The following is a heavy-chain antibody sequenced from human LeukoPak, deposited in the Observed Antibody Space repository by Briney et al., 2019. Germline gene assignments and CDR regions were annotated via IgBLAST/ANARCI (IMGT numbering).Heavy chain of an antibody. CDR2: ITNSGNSK. D-gene: IGHD5-18*01. J-gene: IGHJ4*02. CDR3: AKGLVSGRGYSYGSLPDFDY. CDR1: GFTFSDYY. Sequence: GGSLRLSCAASGFTFSDYYMSWIRQAPGKGLEWVSYITNSGNSKSYADSVKGRFTISRGNSKNTLYLQMNSLRAEDTAVYYCAKGLVSGRGYSYGSLPDFDYWGQGTLVTVSS. V-gene: IGHV3-11*05.